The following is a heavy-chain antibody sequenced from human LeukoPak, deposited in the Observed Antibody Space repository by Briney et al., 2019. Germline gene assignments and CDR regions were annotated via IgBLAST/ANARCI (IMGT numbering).Heavy chain of an antibody. CDR2: ISSSSSTI. V-gene: IGHV3-48*01. CDR1: GFTFSSYS. Sequence: GGSLRLSCAASGFTFSSYSMNWVRQAPGKGLEWVSYISSSSSTIYYADSVKGRFTISRDNAKNSLYLQMNSLRAEDTAVYYCARSNYDFWSGYYTEGGHFDYWGQGTLVTVSS. CDR3: ARSNYDFWSGYYTEGGHFDY. D-gene: IGHD3-3*01. J-gene: IGHJ4*02.